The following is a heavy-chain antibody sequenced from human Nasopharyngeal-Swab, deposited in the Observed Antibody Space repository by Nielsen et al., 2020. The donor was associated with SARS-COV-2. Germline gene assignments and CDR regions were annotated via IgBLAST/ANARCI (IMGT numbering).Heavy chain of an antibody. CDR3: ARVGYSSSPGGWFDP. CDR2: INSDGSST. J-gene: IGHJ5*02. Sequence: GESLKISCAASGFTFSSYWMHWVRQAPGKGLVWVSRINSDGSSTSYADSVKGRFTISRDNAKNTLYLQMNSLRAEDTAVYYCARVGYSSSPGGWFDPWGQGTLVTVSP. CDR1: GFTFSSYW. D-gene: IGHD6-6*01. V-gene: IGHV3-74*01.